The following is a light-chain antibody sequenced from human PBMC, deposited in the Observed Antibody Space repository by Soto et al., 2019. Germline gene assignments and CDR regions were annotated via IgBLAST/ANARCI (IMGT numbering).Light chain of an antibody. Sequence: QAVVTQPTSASGTPGQRVTISCSGSNSNIGRNTVNWYQQFPGAAPNLLIHSDNQRPSGVPDRFSGSRSGTSASLAISGLQSEDEADYYCAAWDESPNVPVFGGGTKLTVL. CDR1: NSNIGRNT. CDR3: AAWDESPNVPV. V-gene: IGLV1-44*01. CDR2: SDN. J-gene: IGLJ3*02.